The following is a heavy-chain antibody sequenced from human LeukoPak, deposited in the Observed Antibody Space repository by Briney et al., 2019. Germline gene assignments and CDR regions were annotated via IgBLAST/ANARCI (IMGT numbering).Heavy chain of an antibody. Sequence: ASVKVSCKASGYTFTGYYMHWVRQAPGQGLEWMGWINPNSGGTNYAQKLQGRVTMTRDTSISTAYMELSRLRPDDTAVYYCARDRGFEYSRLEFDYWGQGTLVTVSS. CDR3: ARDRGFEYSRLEFDY. J-gene: IGHJ4*02. D-gene: IGHD6-6*01. CDR2: INPNSGGT. V-gene: IGHV1-2*02. CDR1: GYTFTGYY.